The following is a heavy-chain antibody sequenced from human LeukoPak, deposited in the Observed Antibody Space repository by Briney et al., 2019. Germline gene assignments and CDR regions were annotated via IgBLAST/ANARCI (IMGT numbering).Heavy chain of an antibody. D-gene: IGHD3-9*01. CDR2: ISGSGGST. Sequence: GGSLRLSCAASGFTFSSYAMSWVRQAPGKGLEWVSAISGSGGSTYYADSVKGRFTISRDNSKNTLYLQMNSLRAEDTAVYYCAKDPGYDILTGYYSYWGPGTLVTVSS. V-gene: IGHV3-23*01. CDR1: GFTFSSYA. J-gene: IGHJ4*02. CDR3: AKDPGYDILTGYYSY.